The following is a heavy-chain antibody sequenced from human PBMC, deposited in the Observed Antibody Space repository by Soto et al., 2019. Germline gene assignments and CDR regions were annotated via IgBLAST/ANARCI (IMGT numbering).Heavy chain of an antibody. D-gene: IGHD2-2*01. V-gene: IGHV1-2*02. CDR3: ARDLVPAADIKSFNFDY. Sequence: GASVKVSCKASGYTFTGYYMHWVRQAPGQGLEWMGWINPNSGGTNYAQKFQGRVTMTRDTSISTAYMELSRLRSDDTAVYYCARDLVPAADIKSFNFDYWGQGTLVTVSS. CDR1: GYTFTGYY. CDR2: INPNSGGT. J-gene: IGHJ4*02.